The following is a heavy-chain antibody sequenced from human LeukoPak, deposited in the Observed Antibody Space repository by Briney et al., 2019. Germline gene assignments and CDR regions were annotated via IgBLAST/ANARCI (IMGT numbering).Heavy chain of an antibody. Sequence: ASVKVSCRASGYTFTSYDISWVRQAPGQGLEWMGWISAYNGNTNYAQKLQGRVTMTTDTSTSTAYMELRSLRSDDTAVYYCARVGGRGNMIVVPPNYWGQGTLVTVSS. J-gene: IGHJ4*02. CDR1: GYTFTSYD. V-gene: IGHV1-18*01. D-gene: IGHD3-22*01. CDR2: ISAYNGNT. CDR3: ARVGGRGNMIVVPPNY.